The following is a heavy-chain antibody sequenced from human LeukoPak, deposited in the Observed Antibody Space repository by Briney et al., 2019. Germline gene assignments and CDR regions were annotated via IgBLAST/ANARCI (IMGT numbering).Heavy chain of an antibody. CDR2: IEHDGSET. CDR3: ARDRGRRYCNSTNCPYYMDV. CDR1: GFTFKSFA. Sequence: PGGSLRLSCEGSGFTFKSFAMTWVRQVPGKGLEWVANIEHDGSETYHVDSVKGRFTIYRDNARNLLYLPMNFLRAGDTAVYYCARDRGRRYCNSTNCPYYMDVWGKGTTVTVSS. J-gene: IGHJ6*04. V-gene: IGHV3-7*01. D-gene: IGHD2-2*01.